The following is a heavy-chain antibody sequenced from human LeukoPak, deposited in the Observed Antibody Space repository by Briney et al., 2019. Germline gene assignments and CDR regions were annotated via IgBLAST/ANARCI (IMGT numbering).Heavy chain of an antibody. Sequence: GGSLRLSCAASGFTFSSRDWMTWVRQAPGKGLEWVSSISSSSSYIYYADSVKGRFTISRDNAKNSLYLQMNSLRAEDTAVYYCARWGYSYANDNYYMDVWGKGTTVTVSS. CDR3: ARWGYSYANDNYYMDV. D-gene: IGHD5-18*01. CDR2: ISSSSSYI. J-gene: IGHJ6*03. V-gene: IGHV3-21*01. CDR1: GFTFSSRDW.